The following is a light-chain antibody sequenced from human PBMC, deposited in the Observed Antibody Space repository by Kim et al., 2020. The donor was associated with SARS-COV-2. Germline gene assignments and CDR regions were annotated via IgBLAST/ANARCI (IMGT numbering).Light chain of an antibody. CDR3: QQCNAYPYT. CDR2: AAS. V-gene: IGKV1-9*01. CDR1: QSISTC. Sequence: SASVGDRVTITCRASQSISTCLAWYQQKPGNPPKLLIYAASASESGVPSRFSGSGSGTEFTLTISSLQPDDFATYYCQQCNAYPYTFGQGTKLEI. J-gene: IGKJ2*01.